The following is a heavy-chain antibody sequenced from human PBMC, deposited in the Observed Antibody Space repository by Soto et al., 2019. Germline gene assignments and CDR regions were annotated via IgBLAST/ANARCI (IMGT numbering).Heavy chain of an antibody. CDR2: IYYSGST. V-gene: IGHV4-39*01. D-gene: IGHD6-19*01. J-gene: IGHJ4*02. CDR3: ARQLGSGWSTYYFDY. CDR1: GGSIRSSRYY. Sequence: SETLSLTCTVSGGSIRSSRYYWGWIRQPPGKGLEWSGSIYYSGSTYYNPSLRSRLTISVDTSTNQFSLKLSSGTAADTAVFYCARQLGSGWSTYYFDYWGQGTLVTVSS.